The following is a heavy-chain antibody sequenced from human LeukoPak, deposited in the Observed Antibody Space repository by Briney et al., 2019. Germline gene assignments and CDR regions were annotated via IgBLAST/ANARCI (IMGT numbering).Heavy chain of an antibody. Sequence: PSETLSLTCTVSGGSISSSSYYWGWIRQPPGKGLEWIGSIYYSGSTYYNPSLKSRVTISVDTSKNQFSLKLSSVTAADTAVYYCARVGSGGSGKNWFDPWGQGTLVTVSS. D-gene: IGHD3-10*01. CDR2: IYYSGST. V-gene: IGHV4-39*07. J-gene: IGHJ5*02. CDR1: GGSISSSSYY. CDR3: ARVGSGGSGKNWFDP.